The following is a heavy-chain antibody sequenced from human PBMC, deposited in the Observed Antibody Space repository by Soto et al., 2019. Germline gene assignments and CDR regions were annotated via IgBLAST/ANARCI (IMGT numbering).Heavy chain of an antibody. CDR3: ARLVGAMAFTYYLDY. V-gene: IGHV4-59*01. J-gene: IGHJ4*02. CDR1: GGSISSYY. D-gene: IGHD1-26*01. CDR2: ISYSGST. Sequence: SETLSLTCTVSGGSISSYYWSWIRQPPGKGLEWIGYISYSGSTNYYPSLKSRVTISVDTSKNQFSLKLSSVTAADTAVYYCARLVGAMAFTYYLDYCGQGTLVTVSS.